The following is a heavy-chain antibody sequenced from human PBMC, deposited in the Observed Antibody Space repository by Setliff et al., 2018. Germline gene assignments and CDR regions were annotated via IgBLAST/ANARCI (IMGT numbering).Heavy chain of an antibody. J-gene: IGHJ6*02. CDR3: ARAAGYSSSWYHYYYGMDV. V-gene: IGHV3-23*01. CDR1: GFTFSSYA. D-gene: IGHD6-13*01. CDR2: ISGSGGST. Sequence: GGSLRLSCAASGFTFSSYAMSWVRQAPGKGLEWVSAISGSGGSTYYADSVKGRFTISRDNSKNTLYLQMNSLRAEDTAVYYCARAAGYSSSWYHYYYGMDVWGQGTTVTVSS.